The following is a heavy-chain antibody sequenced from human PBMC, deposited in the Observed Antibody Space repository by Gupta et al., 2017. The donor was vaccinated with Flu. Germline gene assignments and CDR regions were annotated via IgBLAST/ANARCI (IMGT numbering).Heavy chain of an antibody. CDR1: GFTFSTYG. V-gene: IGHV3-30*18. CDR3: VKGGDYYDSSDYYYYYGMDV. CDR2: ISYDGSNK. Sequence: QVQLVESGGGVVQPGRSLRLSCAASGFTFSTYGMHWVRQAPGKGLEWVAAISYDGSNKYYADSVKGRFTIYRDNSKNRLYLQMNSLRAEDTAVYYCVKGGDYYDSSDYYYYYGMDVWGQGTTVSVSS. J-gene: IGHJ6*02. D-gene: IGHD3-22*01.